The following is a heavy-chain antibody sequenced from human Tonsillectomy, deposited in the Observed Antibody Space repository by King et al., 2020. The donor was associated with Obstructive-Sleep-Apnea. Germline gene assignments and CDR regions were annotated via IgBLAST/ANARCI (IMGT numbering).Heavy chain of an antibody. Sequence: VQLQESGPVLVKPSQTLSLTCTVSGGSIISGGYHWSWIRQHPGKGLECIGYIYDSCTTYYNPSLKTRIALSVDTSKNQFSLKLRSVTAADTAVYYCARLPGGNYGMDVWGQGTTVTVSS. CDR2: IYDSCTT. V-gene: IGHV4-31*03. CDR3: ARLPGGNYGMDV. D-gene: IGHD3-16*01. CDR1: GGSIISGGYH. J-gene: IGHJ6*02.